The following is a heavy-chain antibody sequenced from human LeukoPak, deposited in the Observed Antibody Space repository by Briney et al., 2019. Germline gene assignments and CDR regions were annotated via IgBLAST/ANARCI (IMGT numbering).Heavy chain of an antibody. CDR1: GFTFSSYA. CDR3: AKGSGSYYTEYFQH. CDR2: ISGSGGST. D-gene: IGHD3-10*01. Sequence: GGSLRLSCAASGFTFSSYAMSWVRQAPGKGLEWVSAISGSGGSTYYADSVKGRFTISRDNSKNTLYLQMNSLRAEDAAVYYCAKGSGSYYTEYFQHWGQGTLVTVSS. J-gene: IGHJ1*01. V-gene: IGHV3-23*01.